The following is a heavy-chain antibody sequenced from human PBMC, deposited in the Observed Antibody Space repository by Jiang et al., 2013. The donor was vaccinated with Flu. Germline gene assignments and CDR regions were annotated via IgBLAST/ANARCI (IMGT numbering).Heavy chain of an antibody. Sequence: QSGAEVKKPGASVKISCKASGYIFSTYSIHWVRQAPGQRPAWMGWISAASGNTRYSQKFQGRVTLTRDTSASTAYMELSSLTSEDTAVYCCARDDGSGWVNEHFHHWGQG. CDR2: ISAASGNT. CDR1: GYIFSTYS. D-gene: IGHD6-19*01. V-gene: IGHV1-3*01. CDR3: ARDDGSGWVNEHFHH. J-gene: IGHJ1*01.